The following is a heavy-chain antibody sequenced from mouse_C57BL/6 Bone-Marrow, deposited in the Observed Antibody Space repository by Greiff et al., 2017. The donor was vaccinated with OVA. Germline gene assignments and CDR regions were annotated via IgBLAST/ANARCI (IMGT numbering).Heavy chain of an antibody. CDR3: ARPAYGSRWVAY. J-gene: IGHJ3*01. D-gene: IGHD1-1*01. CDR2: ISSGGSYT. Sequence: EVQLVESGGDLVKPGGSLKLSCAASGFTFSSYGMSWVRQTPDKRLEWVATISSGGSYTYYPDSVKGRFTISRDNAKNTLYLQMSSLKSEDTAMYYCARPAYGSRWVAYWGQGTLVTVSA. CDR1: GFTFSSYG. V-gene: IGHV5-6*01.